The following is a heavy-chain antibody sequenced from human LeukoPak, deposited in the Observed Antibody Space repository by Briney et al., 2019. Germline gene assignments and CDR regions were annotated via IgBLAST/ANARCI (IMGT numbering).Heavy chain of an antibody. CDR3: VRDNGKWDIDY. D-gene: IGHD1-26*01. CDR1: GGSISSGDYF. V-gene: IGHV4-39*07. Sequence: SETLSLTCTVSGGSISSGDYFWGWVRQPPEKGLEWIGSIHSSGSTYYNPSLESRGTISRDTSKNQFSLRLSTVTAADTALYYCVRDNGKWDIDYWGQGTLVTVSS. J-gene: IGHJ4*02. CDR2: IHSSGST.